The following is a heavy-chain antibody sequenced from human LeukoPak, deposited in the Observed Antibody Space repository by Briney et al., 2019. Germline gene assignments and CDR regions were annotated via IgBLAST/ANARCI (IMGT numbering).Heavy chain of an antibody. CDR3: ARGQKYRNGYTVTELGSGYFDY. CDR2: IDHTGIT. V-gene: IGHV4-61*03. D-gene: IGHD5-18*01. Sequence: SETLSLTCAVSGGSISSGGYSWGWIRQPPGKGLEWIGYIDHTGITNYNPSLNSRVTISRDTSKNHFSLELGSATAADTAVYYCARGQKYRNGYTVTELGSGYFDYWGQGTLVTVSS. CDR1: GGSISSGGYS. J-gene: IGHJ4*02.